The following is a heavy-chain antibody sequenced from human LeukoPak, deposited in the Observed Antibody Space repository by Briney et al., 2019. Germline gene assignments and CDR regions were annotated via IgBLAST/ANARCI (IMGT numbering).Heavy chain of an antibody. J-gene: IGHJ5*02. CDR2: ISAYNGNT. CDR1: GYTFTSYG. V-gene: IGHV1-18*01. Sequence: EASVKVSCKASGYTFTSYGISWVRQAPGQGLEWMGWISAYNGNTNYAQKLQGRVTMTTDTSTSTAYMELRSLRSEDTAVYYCARRILWPRDSLWFDPWGQGTLVTVSS. D-gene: IGHD2/OR15-2a*01. CDR3: ARRILWPRDSLWFDP.